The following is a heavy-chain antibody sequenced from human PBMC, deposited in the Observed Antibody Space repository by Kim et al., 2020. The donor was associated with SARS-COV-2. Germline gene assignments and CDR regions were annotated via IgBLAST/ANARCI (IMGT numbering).Heavy chain of an antibody. D-gene: IGHD3-16*01. J-gene: IGHJ5*02. Sequence: TYYADSVKGRFTISRDNTKNTLYLQMNSLRAEDTAVYYCASVGRDYVSPWGQGTLVTVSS. CDR2: T. V-gene: IGHV3-53*01. CDR3: ASVGRDYVSP.